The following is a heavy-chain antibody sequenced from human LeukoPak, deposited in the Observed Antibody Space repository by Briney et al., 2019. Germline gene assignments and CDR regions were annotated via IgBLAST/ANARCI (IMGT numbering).Heavy chain of an antibody. CDR1: GFTFSSYA. V-gene: IGHV3-23*01. CDR2: ISGSGGST. D-gene: IGHD5-24*01. Sequence: QPGGSLILSCAASGFTFSSYAMSWGRPAPGKGLEWVSAISGSGGSTYYADSVKGRFTISRDNSKNTLYLQMNSLRAEDTAVYYCAKAVYGYNSYYFDYWGQGTLVTVSS. CDR3: AKAVYGYNSYYFDY. J-gene: IGHJ4*02.